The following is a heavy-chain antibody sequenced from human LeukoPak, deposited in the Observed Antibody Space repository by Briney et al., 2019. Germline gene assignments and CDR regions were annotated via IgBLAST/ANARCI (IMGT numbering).Heavy chain of an antibody. CDR2: INPNSGGT. J-gene: IGHJ4*02. V-gene: IGHV1-2*02. CDR3: ARAQNMITFGGVIGGGY. Sequence: RSSVKVSCKGSGYTFTGYYMHWVRQAPAQGLEWMGWINPNSGGTNYAQKFQGRVTMTRDTSISTAYMELSRLRSDDTAVYHCARAQNMITFGGVIGGGYWGQGTLVTVSS. CDR1: GYTFTGYY. D-gene: IGHD3-16*02.